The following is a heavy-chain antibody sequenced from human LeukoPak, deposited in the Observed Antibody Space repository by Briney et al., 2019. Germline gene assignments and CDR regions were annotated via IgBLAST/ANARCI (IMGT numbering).Heavy chain of an antibody. J-gene: IGHJ5*02. D-gene: IGHD3-10*01. CDR2: INPNSGGT. V-gene: IGHV1-2*02. CDR3: ARGRPITMVRGVNWFDP. Sequence: ASVKVSCKASGYTFTGYYMHWVRQAPGQGLEWMGWINPNSGGTNYAQKFQGRVTMTRDTSISTAYMELSRLRSDDTAVYYCARGRPITMVRGVNWFDPWGQGTLVTVSS. CDR1: GYTFTGYY.